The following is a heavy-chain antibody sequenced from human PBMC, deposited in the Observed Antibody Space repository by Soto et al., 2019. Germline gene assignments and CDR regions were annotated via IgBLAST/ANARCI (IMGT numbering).Heavy chain of an antibody. J-gene: IGHJ4*02. D-gene: IGHD3-22*01. V-gene: IGHV4-59*01. Sequence: PSETLSLTCTVSGGSISSYYWSWIRQPPGKGLEWIGYIYYSGSTNYNPSLKSRVTISVDTSKNQFSLKLSSVTAADTAVYYCARHWRSSGYSRFGYWGQGPLVTV. CDR1: GGSISSYY. CDR3: ARHWRSSGYSRFGY. CDR2: IYYSGST.